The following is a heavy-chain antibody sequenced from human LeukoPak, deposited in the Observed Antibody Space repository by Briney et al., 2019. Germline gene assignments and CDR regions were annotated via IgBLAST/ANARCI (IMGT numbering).Heavy chain of an antibody. CDR1: GFTFSSYA. J-gene: IGHJ4*02. D-gene: IGHD1-14*01. CDR2: ISGSGGST. V-gene: IGHV3-23*01. CDR3: AKHITGTWPFDY. Sequence: GGSLRLSCAASGFTFSSYAMSWVRQAPGKGLEWVSAISGSGGSTYYADSVRGRFTFSRDSSKNTLYLQMSSLRAEDTAVYYCAKHITGTWPFDYWGQGTLVTVSS.